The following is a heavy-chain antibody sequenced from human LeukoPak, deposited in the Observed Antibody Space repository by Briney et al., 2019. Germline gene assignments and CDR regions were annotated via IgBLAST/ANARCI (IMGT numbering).Heavy chain of an antibody. J-gene: IGHJ4*02. D-gene: IGHD3-10*01. CDR2: VSSDGGTK. CDR3: AKEYDSGGYGANFDY. Sequence: GGSLRLSCTASKFTFSNYGMQWVRPAPGKGLEWVAVVSSDGGTKYYADYVKGRLTISRDNSRNTMYLQMDSLRAEDTAVYYCAKEYDSGGYGANFDYWGQGTLVTVSS. V-gene: IGHV3-30*18. CDR1: KFTFSNYG.